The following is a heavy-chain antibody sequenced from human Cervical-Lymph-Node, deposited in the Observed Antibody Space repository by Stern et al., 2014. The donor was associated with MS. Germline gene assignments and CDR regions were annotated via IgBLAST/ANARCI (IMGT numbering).Heavy chain of an antibody. CDR2: IYYSGST. J-gene: IGHJ6*02. CDR1: GGSISSNNSY. Sequence: QVQLQESGPGLVKPSQTLSLTCTVSGGSISSNNSYWRWIRQPPGKGLEWIAYIYYSGSTYYNPSLKSRVTLSVDTSTNQFSLRLSSVTAADTAVYYCARAHYGDYPFYYYGMDVWGQGTTVTVSS. V-gene: IGHV4-30-4*01. CDR3: ARAHYGDYPFYYYGMDV. D-gene: IGHD4-17*01.